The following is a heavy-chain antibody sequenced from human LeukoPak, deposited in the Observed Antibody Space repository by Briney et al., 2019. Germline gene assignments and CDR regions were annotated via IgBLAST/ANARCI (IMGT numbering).Heavy chain of an antibody. CDR2: IIPILGIA. Sequence: SVKVSCKASGGTFSSYAISWVRQAPGQGLEWMGRIIPILGIANYAQKLQGRVTMTTDTSTSTAYMELRSLRSDDTAVYYCARGLYYDFWSGYPDYWGQGTLVTVSS. CDR3: ARGLYYDFWSGYPDY. D-gene: IGHD3-3*01. J-gene: IGHJ4*02. V-gene: IGHV1-69*04. CDR1: GGTFSSYA.